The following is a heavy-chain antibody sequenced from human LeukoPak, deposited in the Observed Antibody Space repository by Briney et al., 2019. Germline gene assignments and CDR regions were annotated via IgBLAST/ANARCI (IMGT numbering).Heavy chain of an antibody. CDR2: IYYSGST. CDR3: ARVSPYYYDSSGYAFDY. CDR1: GGSISSSSYY. V-gene: IGHV4-39*07. J-gene: IGHJ4*02. D-gene: IGHD3-22*01. Sequence: PSETLSFTCTVSGGSISSSSYYWGWIRQPPGKGLEWIGSIYYSGSTYYNPSLKSRVTISVDTSKNQFSLKLSSVTAADTAAYYCARVSPYYYDSSGYAFDYWGQGTLVTVSS.